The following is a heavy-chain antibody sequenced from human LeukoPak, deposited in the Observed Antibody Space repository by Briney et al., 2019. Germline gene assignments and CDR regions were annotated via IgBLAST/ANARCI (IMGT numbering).Heavy chain of an antibody. Sequence: SETLSLTCTVSGGSISSHYWSWIRQPPGKGLEWIAYIYYSGSTNYNPSLKSRVTISIYTDKNQFSLKLSSVTAADTAVYYCARDPGRSLGSSSLYNWFDRWGQGTLVTVSS. CDR2: IYYSGST. CDR3: ARDPGRSLGSSSLYNWFDR. CDR1: GGSISSHY. J-gene: IGHJ5*02. D-gene: IGHD6-13*01. V-gene: IGHV4-59*11.